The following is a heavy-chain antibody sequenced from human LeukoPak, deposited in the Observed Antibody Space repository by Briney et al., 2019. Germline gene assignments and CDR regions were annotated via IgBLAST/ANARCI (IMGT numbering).Heavy chain of an antibody. D-gene: IGHD2-2*01. CDR2: IYYSGST. Sequence: TSETLSLTCTVSGGSISSYYWNWIRQPPGKGLEWIGYIYYSGSTNYDPSLKSRVTISVDTSKNQFSLKLSSVTAADTAVYYCAGYCISPTCAGNAFDIWGQGTVVTVSS. CDR3: AGYCISPTCAGNAFDI. CDR1: GGSISSYY. V-gene: IGHV4-59*01. J-gene: IGHJ3*02.